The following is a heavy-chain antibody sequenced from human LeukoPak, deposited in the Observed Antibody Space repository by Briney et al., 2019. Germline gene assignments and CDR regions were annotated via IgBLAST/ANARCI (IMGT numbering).Heavy chain of an antibody. CDR3: AKGKPLIMVRGVIILGGDY. J-gene: IGHJ4*02. Sequence: HPGGSLRLSCAASGFTFSSYGMHWVRQAPGKGLEWVAVIWYDGSNKYYADSVKGRFTISRDNSKNTLYLQMNSLRAEDTAVYYCAKGKPLIMVRGVIILGGDYWGQGTLVTVSS. V-gene: IGHV3-30*02. D-gene: IGHD3-10*01. CDR1: GFTFSSYG. CDR2: IWYDGSNK.